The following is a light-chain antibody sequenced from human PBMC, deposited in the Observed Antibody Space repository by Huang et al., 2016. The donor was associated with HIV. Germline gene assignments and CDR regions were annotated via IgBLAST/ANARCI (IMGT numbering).Light chain of an antibody. CDR1: QDINNY. J-gene: IGKJ3*01. Sequence: DIQMTQSPSAMSASVGDRVNITCRASQDINNYLAWFQQKPGTVPKRLIYAASSLQSGVPSRFSGSGSGTEFTLTISSLQPEDFATYYCLQYNNYPLTFGPGTKVDIK. CDR3: LQYNNYPLT. CDR2: AAS. V-gene: IGKV1-17*03.